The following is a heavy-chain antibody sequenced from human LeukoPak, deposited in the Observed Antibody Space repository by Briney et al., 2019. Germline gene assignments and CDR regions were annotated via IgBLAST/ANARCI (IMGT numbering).Heavy chain of an antibody. CDR1: GGSFSGYY. D-gene: IGHD2-15*01. Sequence: SETLSLTCAVYGGSFSGYYWSWIRQPPGKGLEWIGEINLSGSTNYNPSLKSRVTISVDTSKNQFSLKLTSVTAADAAVYDSAGGTGYCSGGSWYRTTRSPEYFQHWGQGTLVTVSS. V-gene: IGHV4-34*01. CDR2: INLSGST. CDR3: AGGTGYCSGGSWYRTTRSPEYFQH. J-gene: IGHJ1*01.